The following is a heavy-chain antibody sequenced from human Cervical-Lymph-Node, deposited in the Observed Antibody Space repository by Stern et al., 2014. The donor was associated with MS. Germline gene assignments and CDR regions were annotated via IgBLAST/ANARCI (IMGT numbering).Heavy chain of an antibody. CDR2: INIDGSST. CDR1: GFTFSSAW. V-gene: IGHV3-74*01. Sequence: VQLVESGGGLVQPGGSLRLSCAASGFTFSSAWMYWVRQAPGQGLVCVSRINIDGSSTYYADSVKGRFNTSRDNAKSTLYLQMNSLRAEDTAVYYCTSGNYGMDVWGQGTTVTVSS. J-gene: IGHJ6*02. D-gene: IGHD1-26*01. CDR3: TSGNYGMDV.